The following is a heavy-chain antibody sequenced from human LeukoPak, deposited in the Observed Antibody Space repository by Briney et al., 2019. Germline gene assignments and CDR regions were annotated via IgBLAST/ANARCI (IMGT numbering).Heavy chain of an antibody. Sequence: ASVKVSCXTSGYTFTGYYIHWVRQARGQGLEWMGRINPNSGGTNYAQKFQGRVTVTRDTSISTAYMGLSRLRSDDTAIYYCARGLFGVAADAYYFDFWGQGTLVTVSS. V-gene: IGHV1-2*06. J-gene: IGHJ4*02. CDR3: ARGLFGVAADAYYFDF. CDR2: INPNSGGT. D-gene: IGHD3-3*01. CDR1: GYTFTGYY.